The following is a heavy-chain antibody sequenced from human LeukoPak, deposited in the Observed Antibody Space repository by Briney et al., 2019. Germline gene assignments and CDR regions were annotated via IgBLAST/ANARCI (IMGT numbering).Heavy chain of an antibody. J-gene: IGHJ4*02. V-gene: IGHV3-23*01. Sequence: GGSLRLSCAASGFTFSSYAMSWVRQAPGKGLEWVPAISGSGGSTYYADSVKGRFTISRDNSKNTLYLQMNSLRAEDTAVYYCAKAPHYYDSSGYYYEKYILWYWGQGTLVTVSS. CDR3: AKAPHYYDSSGYYYEKYILWY. CDR2: ISGSGGST. CDR1: GFTFSSYA. D-gene: IGHD3-22*01.